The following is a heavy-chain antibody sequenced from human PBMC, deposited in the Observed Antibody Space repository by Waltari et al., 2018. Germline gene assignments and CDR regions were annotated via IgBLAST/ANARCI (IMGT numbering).Heavy chain of an antibody. D-gene: IGHD6-19*01. Sequence: QVQLQESGPALVKPSETLSLTCAVSGVSISSVDHWGWIRQPPGKGLEWITSIYHSGATYDNPSLKSRVTIVVDTSKNQFSLKRRAVTAADTAVYFCARHYPGFEVGGLNYWGQGNPVTVSS. V-gene: IGHV4-38-2*01. CDR1: GVSISSVDH. J-gene: IGHJ4*02. CDR3: ARHYPGFEVGGLNY. CDR2: IYHSGAT.